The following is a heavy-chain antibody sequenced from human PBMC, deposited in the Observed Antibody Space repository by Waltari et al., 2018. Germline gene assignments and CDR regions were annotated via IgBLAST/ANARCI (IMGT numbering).Heavy chain of an antibody. J-gene: IGHJ3*02. V-gene: IGHV3-7*01. Sequence: EVQLVESGGGLVLPGGSLRLSCAASSFTFSNYWMTWVRQAPGKGLEGVANIKQDGSDEYYVYSVKGRFTISRDNARNSLYLQMNSLRAEDTAVYYCARSMGWRDAFDIWGQGTLVTVSS. CDR2: IKQDGSDE. CDR1: SFTFSNYW. CDR3: ARSMGWRDAFDI. D-gene: IGHD6-19*01.